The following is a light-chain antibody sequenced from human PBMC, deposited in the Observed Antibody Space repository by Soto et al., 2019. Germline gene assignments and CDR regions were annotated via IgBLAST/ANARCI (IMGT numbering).Light chain of an antibody. CDR2: EVS. V-gene: IGLV2-14*01. J-gene: IGLJ1*01. Sequence: QSVLTQPASVSGSPGQSITISCTGTSSDVGGYNYVSWYQQHPGKAPKLMIYEVSNRPSGVSNRFSGSKSGNTASLTISGLQAEDEADYYCSSFRSGSTLFGTGTQLTVL. CDR1: SSDVGGYNY. CDR3: SSFRSGSTL.